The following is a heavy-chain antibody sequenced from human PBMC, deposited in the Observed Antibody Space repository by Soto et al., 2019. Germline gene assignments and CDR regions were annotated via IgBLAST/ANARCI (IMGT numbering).Heavy chain of an antibody. D-gene: IGHD3-16*02. V-gene: IGHV3-23*01. Sequence: EVQLLESGGGLVQPGGSLRLSCAASGFTFSSYAMSWVRQAPGKGLEWVSAISGSGGSTYYADSVKGRFTISRDNSKNTLYLQMNSLRAEDTAVYYCAKDAHYDYIWGSYRFDYWGQGTLVTVSS. CDR3: AKDAHYDYIWGSYRFDY. CDR1: GFTFSSYA. J-gene: IGHJ4*02. CDR2: ISGSGGST.